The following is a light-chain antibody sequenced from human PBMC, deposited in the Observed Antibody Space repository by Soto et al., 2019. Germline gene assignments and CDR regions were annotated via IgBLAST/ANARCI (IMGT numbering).Light chain of an antibody. CDR1: SSNIGAGYD. CDR2: GNS. J-gene: IGLJ1*01. Sequence: QSVLTQPPSVSGAPGQRVTISCTGSSSNIGAGYDVHWYQQLPGTAPKLLIYGNSNRPSGVPDRFSGSKSGTSASLAITGLQAEDEADYYCQSGEVFGTGTKSPS. V-gene: IGLV1-40*01. CDR3: QSGEV.